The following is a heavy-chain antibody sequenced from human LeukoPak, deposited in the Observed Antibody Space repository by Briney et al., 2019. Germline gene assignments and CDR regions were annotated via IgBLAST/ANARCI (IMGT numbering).Heavy chain of an antibody. CDR3: ARMDRIVIFGGPFEI. Sequence: ASVKVSCKASGYTFTSYGIGWVRQAPGQGLEWMGWISAHNGDKEYAQKFQDRVTMTTDASTTTAYMELRSLEYDDTAVYFCARMDRIVIFGGPFEIWGQGTMVTVSS. V-gene: IGHV1-18*01. D-gene: IGHD3/OR15-3a*01. CDR2: ISAHNGDK. J-gene: IGHJ3*02. CDR1: GYTFTSYG.